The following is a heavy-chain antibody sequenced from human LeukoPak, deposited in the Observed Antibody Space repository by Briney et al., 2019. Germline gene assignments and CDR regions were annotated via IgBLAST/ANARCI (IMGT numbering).Heavy chain of an antibody. V-gene: IGHV4-4*02. Sequence: SETLSLTCAVSGGSISSSNWWSWVRQPPGKGLEWIGEIYHSGSTNYNPSLKSRVTISVDKSKNQFSLKLSSVTAADTAVYYCARDRSYGSGRRNWFDPWGQGTLVTVSS. CDR1: GGSISSSNW. J-gene: IGHJ5*02. CDR3: ARDRSYGSGRRNWFDP. CDR2: IYHSGST. D-gene: IGHD3-10*01.